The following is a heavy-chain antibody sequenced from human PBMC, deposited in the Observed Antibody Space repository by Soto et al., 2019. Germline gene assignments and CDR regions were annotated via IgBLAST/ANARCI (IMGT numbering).Heavy chain of an antibody. V-gene: IGHV3-9*01. CDR1: GXTFDXYX. J-gene: IGHJ6*03. Sequence: EVQLVESGGGLVQPGRSLRLSCAASGXTFDXYXXXXXXXXPGXGLEWVSGISWNSGSIGYADSVKGRFTISRDNAKNSLYLQMNSLRAEDTALYYCAKAWGATIGGMLDYYYYYYMDVWGKGTTVTVSS. CDR3: AKAWGATIGGMLDYYYYYYMDV. D-gene: IGHD5-12*01. CDR2: ISWNSGSI.